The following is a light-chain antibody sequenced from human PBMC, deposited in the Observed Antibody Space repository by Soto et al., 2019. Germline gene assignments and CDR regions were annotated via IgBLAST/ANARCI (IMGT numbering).Light chain of an antibody. CDR1: QSVGNAY. CDR2: GTS. V-gene: IGKV3-20*01. J-gene: IGKJ1*01. CDR3: QQYNWAPRT. Sequence: EVVLTQSPGTLSLSPGEGATMSCGASQSVGNAYLAWFQQKPGQAPRLLIYGTSNRATGVPGRFSGSGSGTDFSLTISSLEPEDFAMYYCQQYNWAPRTFGQGTKVDIK.